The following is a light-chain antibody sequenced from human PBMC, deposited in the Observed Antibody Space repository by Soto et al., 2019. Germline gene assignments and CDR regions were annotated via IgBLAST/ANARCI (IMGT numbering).Light chain of an antibody. J-gene: IGKJ2*01. CDR2: AAS. Sequence: IQMTQSPSVMSASVGDRVTITCRASQGISSYLAWYQQKPGKAPKLLIYAASTLQSGVPSRFSGSGSGTDFTLTISCLQSEDLATYYCQQYYSYPYTFGQGTKLEIK. V-gene: IGKV1-8*01. CDR1: QGISSY. CDR3: QQYYSYPYT.